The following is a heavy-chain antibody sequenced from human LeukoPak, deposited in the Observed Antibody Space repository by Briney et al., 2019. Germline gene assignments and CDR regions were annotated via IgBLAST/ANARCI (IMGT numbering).Heavy chain of an antibody. D-gene: IGHD3-10*01. CDR2: ISWNSGSI. Sequence: PGGSLRLSCAASGFTFDDYAMHWVRQAPGKGLEWVSGISWNSGSIGYADSVKGRFTISRDNAKNSLYLQMNSLRAEDTALYYCAKDIKSGRGAMGMGAFDIWGQGTMVTVSS. CDR1: GFTFDDYA. J-gene: IGHJ3*02. V-gene: IGHV3-9*01. CDR3: AKDIKSGRGAMGMGAFDI.